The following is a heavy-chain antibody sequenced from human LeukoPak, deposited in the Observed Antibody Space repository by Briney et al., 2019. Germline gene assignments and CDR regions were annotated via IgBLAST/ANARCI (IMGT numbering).Heavy chain of an antibody. V-gene: IGHV3-30-3*01. CDR3: AGVDTAIMRDGLWYFDL. CDR2: ISYDGSNS. CDR1: GFIFSSYT. D-gene: IGHD5-18*01. J-gene: IGHJ2*01. Sequence: GGSLRLSCAASGFIFSSYTMHWVRQAPGKGLEWVAVISYDGSNSYYADSVKGRFTISRDNSKNTLYLQMNSLRAEDTAVYYCAGVDTAIMRDGLWYFDLWGRGTLVTVSS.